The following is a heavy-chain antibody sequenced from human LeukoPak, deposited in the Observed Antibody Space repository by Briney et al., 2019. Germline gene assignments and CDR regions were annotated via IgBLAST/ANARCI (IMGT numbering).Heavy chain of an antibody. D-gene: IGHD3-10*01. CDR1: GFSLRTTGVG. CDR2: IHWNDDT. V-gene: IGHV2-5*01. J-gene: IGHJ4*02. Sequence: SGPTLVKPTQTLTLTCTFSGFSLRTTGVGVGGIRQSPGKALEWLALIHWNDDTRYSPSLKSRLTITKDTSKNPVVLTMTNMDPVDTATYYCAHSYGSGSYVPYWGQGTLVTVSS. CDR3: AHSYGSGSYVPY.